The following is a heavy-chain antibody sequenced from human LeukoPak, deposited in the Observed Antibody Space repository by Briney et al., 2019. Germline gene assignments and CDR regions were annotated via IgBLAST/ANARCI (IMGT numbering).Heavy chain of an antibody. CDR1: GGSISSGGYY. D-gene: IGHD1-26*01. CDR3: ARGVVDSGSYFDY. J-gene: IGHJ4*02. V-gene: IGHV4-31*03. Sequence: PSETLSLTCTVSGGSISSGGYYWSWIRQHPGKGLEWIGYIYYSGSTNYNPSLKSRVTISVDTSKNQFSLKLSSVTAADTAVYYCARGVVDSGSYFDYWGQGTLVTVSS. CDR2: IYYSGST.